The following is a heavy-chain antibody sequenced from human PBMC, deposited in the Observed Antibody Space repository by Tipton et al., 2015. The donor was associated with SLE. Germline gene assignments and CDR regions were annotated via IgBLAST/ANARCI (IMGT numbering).Heavy chain of an antibody. CDR2: IKQDGSEK. CDR1: GFSFSIYS. J-gene: IGHJ6*02. Sequence: SLRLSCAASGFSFSIYSMNWVRQAPGKGLEWVANIKQDGSEKYYVDSVKGRFTISRDNAKNSLYLQMSSLRAEDTAVYYCARSPVTNLRYGMDVWGQGTTVTVSS. CDR3: ARSPVTNLRYGMDV. V-gene: IGHV3-7*01. D-gene: IGHD2-2*01.